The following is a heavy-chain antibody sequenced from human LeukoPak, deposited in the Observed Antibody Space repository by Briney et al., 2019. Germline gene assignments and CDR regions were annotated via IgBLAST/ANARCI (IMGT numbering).Heavy chain of an antibody. CDR3: ARSSEIAAPFDP. J-gene: IGHJ5*02. D-gene: IGHD3-10*01. V-gene: IGHV3-33*01. Sequence: GGSLRLSCAASGFTFSSYGMHWVRQAPGKGLEWVAVIWYDGSNKCYADSVKGRFTISRDNSKNTLYLQMNSLRAEDTAVYYCARSSEIAAPFDPWGQGTLVTVSS. CDR2: IWYDGSNK. CDR1: GFTFSSYG.